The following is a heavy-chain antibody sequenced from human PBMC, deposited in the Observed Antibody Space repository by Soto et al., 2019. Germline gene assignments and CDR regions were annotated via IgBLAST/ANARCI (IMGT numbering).Heavy chain of an antibody. CDR1: GFTFSDYT. Sequence: EVQLVESGGGLVKPGGSLRLSCAASGFTFSDYTMNWVRQAPGKGLEWVSFISTSSRYIYSADSVKGRFTISRDNAKNSLYLQMNSLRAEDTAVYYYARGGLGDYGLGNFDFWGQGTLVTVSS. CDR2: ISTSSRYI. J-gene: IGHJ4*02. D-gene: IGHD4-17*01. V-gene: IGHV3-21*01. CDR3: ARGGLGDYGLGNFDF.